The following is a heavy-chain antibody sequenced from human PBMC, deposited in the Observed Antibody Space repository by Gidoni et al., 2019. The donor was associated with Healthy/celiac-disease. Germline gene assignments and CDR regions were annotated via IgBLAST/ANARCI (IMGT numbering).Heavy chain of an antibody. J-gene: IGHJ4*02. CDR1: GFTFSSLA. D-gene: IGHD3-22*01. CDR3: AKDLGDYYDSSGYYFPLDY. V-gene: IGHV3-30*04. Sequence: QVQLVASGGGVVQPGRSLRLSCAASGFTFSSLAMHWVRQAPGKGLEGVAVISYDGSNKYYADSVKGRFTISRDNSKNTLYLQMNSLRAEDTAVYYCAKDLGDYYDSSGYYFPLDYWGQGTLVTVSS. CDR2: ISYDGSNK.